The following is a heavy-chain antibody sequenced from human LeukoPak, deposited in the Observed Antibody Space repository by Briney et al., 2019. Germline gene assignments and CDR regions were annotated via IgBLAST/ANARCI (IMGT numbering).Heavy chain of an antibody. CDR3: ARGPPRGKYYYMDV. J-gene: IGHJ6*03. Sequence: GGSLRLSCAASGFTFSSFDMHWVRQPPGQGPEWVSTIGTASDTYYPGSVEGRFTLSRDNAKNSLYLQMNSLTAGDTAVYYCARGPPRGKYYYMDVWGKGTTVTVSS. CDR1: GFTFSSFD. CDR2: IGTASDT. D-gene: IGHD1-1*01. V-gene: IGHV3-13*01.